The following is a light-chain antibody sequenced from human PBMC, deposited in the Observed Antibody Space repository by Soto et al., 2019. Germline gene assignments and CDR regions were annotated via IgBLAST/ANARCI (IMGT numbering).Light chain of an antibody. CDR2: EVS. Sequence: QSALTQPASVSGSPGQSITISCTGTSSDVGSYNLVSWYQQHPGKAPKLMIYEVSKRPSGVSNRFSGSKSGNTASLTISGLQAEDEADYYCCSYAGSSTFPYVFGTVTKVTVL. CDR1: SSDVGSYNL. CDR3: CSYAGSSTFPYV. J-gene: IGLJ1*01. V-gene: IGLV2-23*02.